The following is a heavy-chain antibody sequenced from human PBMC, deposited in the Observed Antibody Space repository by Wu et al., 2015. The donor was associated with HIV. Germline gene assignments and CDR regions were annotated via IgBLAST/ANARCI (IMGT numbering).Heavy chain of an antibody. Sequence: QVQLVQSGAEVKKPGASVKVSCKASGYTFTGYYMHWVRQAPGQGLEWMGWINPNSGGTNYAQKFQGRVTMTRDTSISTAYMELSRLRSDDTAVYYCARAKYTGYGGNPQISYWGQGTLVTVSS. CDR3: ARAKYTGYGGNPQISY. V-gene: IGHV1-2*02. D-gene: IGHD4-23*01. CDR2: INPNSGGT. J-gene: IGHJ4*02. CDR1: GYTFTGYY.